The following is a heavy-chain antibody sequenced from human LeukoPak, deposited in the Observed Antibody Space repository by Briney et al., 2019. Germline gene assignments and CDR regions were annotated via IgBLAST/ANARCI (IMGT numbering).Heavy chain of an antibody. V-gene: IGHV3-23*01. CDR2: ISGSGGST. Sequence: PGGSLRLSCAASGFTFSDFGMNWVRQSPGKALEWVSAISGSGGSTYYADSVKGRFTISRDNSKNTLYLQMNSLRAEDTAVYYCAKDSRGYSGYDLVVWGQGTLVTVSS. CDR1: GFTFSDFG. J-gene: IGHJ4*02. CDR3: AKDSRGYSGYDLVV. D-gene: IGHD5-12*01.